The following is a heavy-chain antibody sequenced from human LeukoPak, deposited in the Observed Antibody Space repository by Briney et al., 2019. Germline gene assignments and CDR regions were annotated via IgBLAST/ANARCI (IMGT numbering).Heavy chain of an antibody. V-gene: IGHV5-51*01. J-gene: IGHJ4*02. Sequence: GESLKISCKGSGCSFTNYWIGWVRQMPGKGLEWMGIIYPGDSDTRYSPSFQGQVTISADKSISTAYLQWSSLKASDTAMYYCARRSCRGGTCSTGEFDYWGQGTLVTVSS. CDR1: GCSFTNYW. CDR3: ARRSCRGGTCSTGEFDY. D-gene: IGHD2-15*01. CDR2: IYPGDSDT.